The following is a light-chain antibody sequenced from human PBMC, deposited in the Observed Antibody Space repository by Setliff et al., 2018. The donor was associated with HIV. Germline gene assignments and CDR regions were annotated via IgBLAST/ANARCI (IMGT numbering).Light chain of an antibody. CDR2: DVT. Sequence: QSVLTQPASVSGSPGQSITISCTGTSSDVGGYNFVSWYQQHPDKAPKVLIYDVTHRPSGVSSRFSGSKSGKTASLTISGLQAEDEADYFCSSYRNSDPFYVFGTGT. CDR3: SSYRNSDPFYV. J-gene: IGLJ1*01. CDR1: SSDVGGYNF. V-gene: IGLV2-14*03.